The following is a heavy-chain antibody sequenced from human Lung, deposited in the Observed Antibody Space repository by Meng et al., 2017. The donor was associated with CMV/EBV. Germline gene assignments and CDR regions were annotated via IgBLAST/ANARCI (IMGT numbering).Heavy chain of an antibody. V-gene: IGHV1-2*02. J-gene: IGHJ4*02. CDR1: RYTFSAHQ. D-gene: IGHD1-26*01. Sequence: SXXVSRKHSRYTFSAHQMHWIRQAPGHGLEWMGWIKPSSGVTRSVPKYQGRVTMTSDRYSTAYLELTSLTSDDPAFYYCARFGGAPVGSTPPDYWGPGTXVTVSS. CDR2: IKPSSGVT. CDR3: ARFGGAPVGSTPPDY.